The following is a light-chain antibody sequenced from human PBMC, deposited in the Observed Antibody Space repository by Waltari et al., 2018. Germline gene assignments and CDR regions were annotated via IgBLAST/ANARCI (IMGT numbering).Light chain of an antibody. CDR3: ETWDSNTHV. Sequence: QPVLTQSSSASASLGSSVKLTCTLSSGHSSYIIAWHQQQPGKAPRYLMKLEGSGSYNKGSGVPDRFSGSSPGADRYLTISNLQSEDEADYYCETWDSNTHVFGTGTKVTVL. V-gene: IGLV4-60*03. J-gene: IGLJ1*01. CDR2: LEGSGSY. CDR1: SGHSSYI.